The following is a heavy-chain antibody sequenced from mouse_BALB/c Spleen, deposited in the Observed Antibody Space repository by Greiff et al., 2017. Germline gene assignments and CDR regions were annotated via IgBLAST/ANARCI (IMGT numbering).Heavy chain of an antibody. J-gene: IGHJ2*01. CDR1: GYTFTDYN. CDR3: AREGLTGGLDFDY. D-gene: IGHD4-1*01. V-gene: IGHV1S29*02. Sequence: DVKLVESGPELVKPGASVKISCKASGYTFTDYNMHWVKQSHGKSLEWIGYIYPYNGGTGYNQKFKSKATLTVDNSSSTAYMELRSLTSEDSAVYYCAREGLTGGLDFDYWGQGTTLTVSS. CDR2: IYPYNGGT.